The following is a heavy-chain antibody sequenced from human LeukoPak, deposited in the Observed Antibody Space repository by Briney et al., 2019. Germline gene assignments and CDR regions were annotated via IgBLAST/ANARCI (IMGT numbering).Heavy chain of an antibody. CDR1: GFTLSGYE. J-gene: IGHJ4*02. V-gene: IGHV3-48*03. D-gene: IGHD6-13*01. Sequence: GGSLRLSCTASGFTLSGYEMNWVRQAPGKGLEWVSYMSGTSSTISYADSVKGRFTISRDNAKNSLYLQMNSLRAEDTAVYYCARDSSSSWVWDWGQGTLVTVSS. CDR2: MSGTSSTI. CDR3: ARDSSSSWVWD.